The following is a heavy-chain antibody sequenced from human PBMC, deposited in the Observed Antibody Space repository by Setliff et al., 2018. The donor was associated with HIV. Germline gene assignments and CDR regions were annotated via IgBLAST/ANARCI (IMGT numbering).Heavy chain of an antibody. CDR2: INHTGNT. Sequence: PSETLSLTCAVYGGSFSGYHWSWIRQFPGKGLEWIGEINHTGNTQYNPSLKSRVTMSEETSKNQFSLKLKSVTAADTAIYFCARGKGGLVGPAEFDCWGPGTLVTVS. V-gene: IGHV4-34*01. J-gene: IGHJ4*02. CDR1: GGSFSGYH. D-gene: IGHD1-26*01. CDR3: ARGKGGLVGPAEFDC.